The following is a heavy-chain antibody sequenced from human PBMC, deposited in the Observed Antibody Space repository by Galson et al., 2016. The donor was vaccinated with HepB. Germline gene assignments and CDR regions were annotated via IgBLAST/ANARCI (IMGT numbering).Heavy chain of an antibody. D-gene: IGHD3-3*01. Sequence: GAEVTKPGASLKICCKGSGYSFTSSWIGWVRQMPGKGREWMGIISPGDTDPRYSPYFHAQVTISPNKSISTAYLQWSSMKAPETAMYYCARLGVGFWSGYYYGYYFDYWGQGTLVTVSS. CDR2: ISPGDTDP. J-gene: IGHJ4*02. CDR1: GYSFTSSW. CDR3: ARLGVGFWSGYYYGYYFDY. V-gene: IGHV5-51*01.